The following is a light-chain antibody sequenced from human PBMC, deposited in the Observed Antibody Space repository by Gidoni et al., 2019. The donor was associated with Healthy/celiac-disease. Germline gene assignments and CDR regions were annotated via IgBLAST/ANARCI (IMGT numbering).Light chain of an antibody. V-gene: IGKV1-6*01. CDR2: AAS. CDR3: LQDYNYPLT. J-gene: IGKJ1*01. Sequence: AIKMTQSPSSLSASVGDRVTITCRASHGIRNDLGWYQQKPGKAPKLLIYAASSIQSGVPSRFSGSGSGTDFTLIIISLQPEDFATYYCLQDYNYPLTFGQGTKVEIK. CDR1: HGIRND.